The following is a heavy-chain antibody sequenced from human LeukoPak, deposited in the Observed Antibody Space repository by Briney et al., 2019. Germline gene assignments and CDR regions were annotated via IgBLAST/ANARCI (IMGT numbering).Heavy chain of an antibody. CDR1: GFTFSSHW. J-gene: IGHJ4*02. D-gene: IGHD4-17*01. CDR3: TRDRTTVTLFDY. V-gene: IGHV3-74*01. Sequence: PGGSLRLSCAASGFTFSSHWMHWVRQAPGKGLVWVSRISTDGSTTGCAESVRGRFTTSRDNAKNTVYLQMSSLRAEDTAVYYCTRDRTTVTLFDYWGQGALVTVSS. CDR2: ISTDGSTT.